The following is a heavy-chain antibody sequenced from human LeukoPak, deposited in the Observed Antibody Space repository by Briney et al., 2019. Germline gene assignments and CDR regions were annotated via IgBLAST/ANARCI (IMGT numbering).Heavy chain of an antibody. CDR3: ARMLSIGYFDY. CDR1: GGSISSGGYS. Sequence: PSETLSLTCAVSGGSISSGGYSWSWIRQPPGKGLEWIGEINHSGSTNYNPSLKSRVTISVDTSKNQFSLKLSSVTAADTAVYYCARMLSIGYFDYWGQGTLVTVSS. D-gene: IGHD1-26*01. CDR2: INHSGST. V-gene: IGHV4-34*01. J-gene: IGHJ4*02.